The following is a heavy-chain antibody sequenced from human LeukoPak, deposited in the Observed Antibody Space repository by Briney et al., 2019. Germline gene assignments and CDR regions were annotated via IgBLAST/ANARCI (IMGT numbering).Heavy chain of an antibody. CDR2: IYPGDSDT. J-gene: IGHJ4*02. Sequence: GESLKISCKGSGYSFTSYWIGWVRQMPGKGLEWMAIIYPGDSDTRYSPSFQGQVTISADKSISTAYLQWSSLKASDTAMYYCARPAAYGSVIYYFDYWGQGTLVTVSS. D-gene: IGHD3-10*01. CDR3: ARPAAYGSVIYYFDY. V-gene: IGHV5-51*01. CDR1: GYSFTSYW.